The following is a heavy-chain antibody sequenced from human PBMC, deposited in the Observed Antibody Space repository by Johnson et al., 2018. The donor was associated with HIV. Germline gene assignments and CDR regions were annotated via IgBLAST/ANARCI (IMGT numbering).Heavy chain of an antibody. CDR3: AREGNQLLGGDAFDI. CDR1: GFTVSSNY. CDR2: IYSGGST. D-gene: IGHD2-2*01. J-gene: IGHJ3*02. V-gene: IGHV3-66*01. Sequence: VQLVESGGGLVQPGGSLRLSCAASGFTVSSNYMSWVRQAPGKGLEWVSVIYSGGSTYYADSVKGRFTISRDNSKNTLYLQMNSLRPEDTAVYYCAREGNQLLGGDAFDIWGQGTMVTVSS.